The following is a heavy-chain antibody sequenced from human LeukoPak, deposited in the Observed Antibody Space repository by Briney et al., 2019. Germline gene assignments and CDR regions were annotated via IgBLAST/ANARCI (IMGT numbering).Heavy chain of an antibody. CDR3: ARGQSMVRGTTDY. CDR2: IYYSGST. Sequence: SETLSLTCTVSGGSISSYHWSWIRQPPGKGLEWIGYIYYSGSTNYNPSLKSRVTISVDTSKNQFSLKLSSVTAADTAVYYCARGQSMVRGTTDYWGQGTPVTVSS. D-gene: IGHD3-10*01. V-gene: IGHV4-59*12. CDR1: GGSISSYH. J-gene: IGHJ4*02.